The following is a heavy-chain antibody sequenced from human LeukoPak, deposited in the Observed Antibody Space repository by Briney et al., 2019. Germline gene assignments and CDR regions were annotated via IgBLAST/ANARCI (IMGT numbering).Heavy chain of an antibody. CDR2: INPNSGGT. J-gene: IGHJ5*02. CDR3: AGGPRITMVRGARGYWFDP. D-gene: IGHD3-10*01. Sequence: ASVKVSCKASGYTFTGCYVHWVRQAPGQGLEWMGWINPNSGGTNYAQKFQGRVTMTRDTSISTAYMELSRLRSDDTAMYYCAGGPRITMVRGARGYWFDPWGQGTLVTVSS. V-gene: IGHV1-2*02. CDR1: GYTFTGCY.